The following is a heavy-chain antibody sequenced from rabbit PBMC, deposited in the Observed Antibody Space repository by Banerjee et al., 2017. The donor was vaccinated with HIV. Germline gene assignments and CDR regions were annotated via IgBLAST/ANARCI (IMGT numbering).Heavy chain of an antibody. Sequence: QQQLEESGGGLVKPGGTLTLTCKASGIDFSDNYAMCWVRQAPGKGLEWIACIYTGSSGSTYYASWAKGRFTISKTSSTTVTLQMTSLTAADTATYFCARLDANGNDYYNLWGQGTLVTVS. D-gene: IGHD6-1*01. CDR3: ARLDANGNDYYNL. J-gene: IGHJ4*01. CDR2: IYTGSSGST. CDR1: GIDFSDNYA. V-gene: IGHV1S45*01.